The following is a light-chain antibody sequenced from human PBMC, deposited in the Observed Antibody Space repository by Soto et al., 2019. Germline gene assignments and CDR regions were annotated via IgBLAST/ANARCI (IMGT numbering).Light chain of an antibody. CDR3: SSYTSTSTLV. Sequence: QSALTQPASGSGSPGQSITISCTGTSSDVGGYKYVSWYQQHPGKAPKLMIYEVSNRPSGVSNRFSGSKSGNTASLTISGLQAEDDADYYCSSYTSTSTLVFGGGTKLTVL. CDR2: EVS. CDR1: SSDVGGYKY. V-gene: IGLV2-14*01. J-gene: IGLJ2*01.